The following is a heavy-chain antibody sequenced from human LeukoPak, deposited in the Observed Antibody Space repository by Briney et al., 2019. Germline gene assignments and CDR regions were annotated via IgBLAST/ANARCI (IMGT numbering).Heavy chain of an antibody. Sequence: PSETLSLTCAVYGGSFSGYYWSWIRQPPGKGLEWIGEINHSGSTNYNPSLKSRVTISLDTSKNQFSLNLSSVTAADTAVYYCATSYYASGSHNWFDPWGQGTLVTVSS. D-gene: IGHD3-10*01. J-gene: IGHJ5*02. CDR1: GGSFSGYY. CDR2: INHSGST. V-gene: IGHV4-34*01. CDR3: ATSYYASGSHNWFDP.